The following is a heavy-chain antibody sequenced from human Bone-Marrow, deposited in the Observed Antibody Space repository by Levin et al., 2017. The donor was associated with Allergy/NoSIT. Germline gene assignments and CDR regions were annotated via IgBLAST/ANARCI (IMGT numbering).Heavy chain of an antibody. D-gene: IGHD1-14*01. Sequence: PGGSLRLSCAASGFTFSSYAMHWVRQAPGKGLEWVAVISYDGSNKYYADSVKGRFTISRDNSKNTLYLQMNSLRAEDTAVYYCAREPNPTYYYGMDVWGQGTTVTVSS. CDR1: GFTFSSYA. CDR2: ISYDGSNK. J-gene: IGHJ6*02. V-gene: IGHV3-30-3*01. CDR3: AREPNPTYYYGMDV.